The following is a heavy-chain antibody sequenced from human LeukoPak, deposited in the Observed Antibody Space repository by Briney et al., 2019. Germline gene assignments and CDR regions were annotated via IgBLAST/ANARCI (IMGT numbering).Heavy chain of an antibody. V-gene: IGHV3-64*01. CDR3: AKARRVGYSYVYYFDY. J-gene: IGHJ4*02. D-gene: IGHD5-18*01. CDR2: ISSNGGST. Sequence: GGSLRLSCAASGFTFSSYAMHWVRQAPGKGLEYVSAISSNGGSTYYANSVKGRFTISRDNSKNTLYLQMNSLRAEDTAVYYCAKARRVGYSYVYYFDYWGQGTLVTVSS. CDR1: GFTFSSYA.